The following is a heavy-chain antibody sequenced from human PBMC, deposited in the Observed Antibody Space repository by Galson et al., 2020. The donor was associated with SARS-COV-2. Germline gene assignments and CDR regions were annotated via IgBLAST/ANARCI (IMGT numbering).Heavy chain of an antibody. J-gene: IGHJ6*02. D-gene: IGHD2-21*01. Sequence: SETLSLTCTVSGGSISSISYYWGWIRQSPGKGLEWIGSIYYSGDSYYNPSLKSRVTISVDTSKNQFSLKLSSVTAADTAVYYCARDQEALCYFYYGMDVWGQGTTVTVSS. CDR1: GGSISSISYY. CDR2: IYYSGDS. CDR3: ARDQEALCYFYYGMDV. V-gene: IGHV4-39*07.